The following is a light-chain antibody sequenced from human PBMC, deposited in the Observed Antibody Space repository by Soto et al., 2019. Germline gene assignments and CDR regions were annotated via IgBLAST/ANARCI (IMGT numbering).Light chain of an antibody. Sequence: DIQMTQAPSSLSASVGDRDTITCRARQDSSTYLAWYQQKPGKVPKLLISAAYTLQSGVPPRFSGSGSGTDFTLTISSLEPEDVATYYCQKYDNAPLTFGGGTKVEIK. V-gene: IGKV1-27*01. J-gene: IGKJ4*01. CDR3: QKYDNAPLT. CDR1: QDSSTY. CDR2: AAY.